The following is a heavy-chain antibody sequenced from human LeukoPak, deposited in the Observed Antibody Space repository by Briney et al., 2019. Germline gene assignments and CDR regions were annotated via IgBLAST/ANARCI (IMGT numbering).Heavy chain of an antibody. CDR2: ISYDGSNK. Sequence: GGSLRLSCAASGFTFSTYWMHWVRQAPGKGLEWVAVISYDGSNKYYADSVKGRFTISRDNSKNTLYLQMNSLRAEDTAVYYCAKDTYYYDSTSWFDPWGQGTLVTVSS. CDR3: AKDTYYYDSTSWFDP. J-gene: IGHJ5*02. CDR1: GFTFSTYW. V-gene: IGHV3-30*18. D-gene: IGHD3-22*01.